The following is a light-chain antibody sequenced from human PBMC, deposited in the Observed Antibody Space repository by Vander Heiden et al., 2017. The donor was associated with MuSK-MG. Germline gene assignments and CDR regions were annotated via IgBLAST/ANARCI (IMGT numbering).Light chain of an antibody. CDR3: QQFNTYPWT. CDR2: IAS. Sequence: DIQLTQSPSFLSASVGDTVTITCRASQGISSYLTWYQQKPGKAPKLLIYIASTLQSGVPSRFSGSGSGTEFTLTISSLQPEDSATYYCQQFNTYPWTFGQGTKVEIK. V-gene: IGKV1-9*01. J-gene: IGKJ1*01. CDR1: QGISSY.